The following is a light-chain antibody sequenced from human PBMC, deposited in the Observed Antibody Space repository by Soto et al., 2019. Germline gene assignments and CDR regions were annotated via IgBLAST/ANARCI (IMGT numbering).Light chain of an antibody. CDR3: QEYLNSLPA. J-gene: IGKJ1*01. CDR2: WAS. Sequence: IVMTQSPDSLSASLVERATINCKSSQSLFYSYNNYNYLAWYQQKPGQPPKVLIYWASTRASGVPDRFSGSGSGTEFTLTISSLQAEDVAVYYCQEYLNSLPAFGQGTKV. V-gene: IGKV4-1*01. CDR1: QSLFYSYNNYNY.